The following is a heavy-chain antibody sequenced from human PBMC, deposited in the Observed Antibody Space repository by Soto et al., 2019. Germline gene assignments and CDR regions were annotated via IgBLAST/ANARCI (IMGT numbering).Heavy chain of an antibody. CDR2: INPNSGGT. V-gene: IGHV1-2*02. CDR3: ARDKSDAFDI. CDR1: GYTFTVYY. J-gene: IGHJ3*02. Sequence: ASVKVSCKXSGYTFTVYYMHWVRQAPGQGLEWMGWINPNSGGTNYAQKFQGRVTMTRDTSISTAYMELNRLRSDDTAVYYCARDKSDAFDIWGQGTMVTVSS.